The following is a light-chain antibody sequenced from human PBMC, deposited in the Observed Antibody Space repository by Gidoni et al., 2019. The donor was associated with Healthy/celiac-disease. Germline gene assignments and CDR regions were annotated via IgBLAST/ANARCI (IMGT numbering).Light chain of an antibody. J-gene: IGLJ2*01. V-gene: IGLV2-11*01. Sequence: QPRSVSGSPGQSVTISCTGTSSDVGGYNYVSWYQQHPGKAPKLMIYDVSKRPSGVPDRFSGSKSGNTASLTISGLQAEDEADYYCCSYAGSYTLVFGGGTKLTVL. CDR2: DVS. CDR3: CSYAGSYTLV. CDR1: SSDVGGYNY.